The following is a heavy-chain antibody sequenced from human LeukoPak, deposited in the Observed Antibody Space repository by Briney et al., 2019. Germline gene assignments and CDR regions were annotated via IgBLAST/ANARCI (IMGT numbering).Heavy chain of an antibody. CDR1: GFTFSDYW. J-gene: IGHJ4*02. Sequence: GGSLRLSCAASGFTFSDYWMTWVRQAPGKGLEWVANINQHGSDKYYVDSVKGRFTISRDNAKRSVYLQMSRLRADDTALYYCAREDRQSIAAASPFDYWGQGILVTVSS. CDR2: INQHGSDK. V-gene: IGHV3-7*01. D-gene: IGHD6-13*01. CDR3: AREDRQSIAAASPFDY.